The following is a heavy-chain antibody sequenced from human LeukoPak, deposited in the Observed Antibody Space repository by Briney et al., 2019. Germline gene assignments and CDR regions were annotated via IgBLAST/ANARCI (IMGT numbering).Heavy chain of an antibody. D-gene: IGHD4-17*01. CDR3: AGYTVTTSGSIVY. V-gene: IGHV4-30-4*01. CDR1: GGSISSGDYY. CDR2: IYYSGST. Sequence: SQTLSLTCTVSGGSISSGDYYWSWIRQPPGKGLEWIGYIYYSGSTYYNPSLKSRVTISVDTSKNQFSLKLSSVTAADTAVYYCAGYTVTTSGSIVYWGQGTLVTVSS. J-gene: IGHJ4*02.